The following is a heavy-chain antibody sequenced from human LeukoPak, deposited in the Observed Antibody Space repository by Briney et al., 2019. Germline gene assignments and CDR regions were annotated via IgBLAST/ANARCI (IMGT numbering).Heavy chain of an antibody. V-gene: IGHV3-7*01. Sequence: GGSLRLSCAASGFTFSNFWMTWARQAPGKGLEWVANVKQDGSEKSCVDPVKGRFTISRDNAKNSLYLQMNSLRVEDTAVYYCARGRGDSSSWYFDYWGQGTLVTVSS. CDR1: GFTFSNFW. J-gene: IGHJ4*02. CDR2: VKQDGSEK. CDR3: ARGRGDSSSWYFDY. D-gene: IGHD6-13*01.